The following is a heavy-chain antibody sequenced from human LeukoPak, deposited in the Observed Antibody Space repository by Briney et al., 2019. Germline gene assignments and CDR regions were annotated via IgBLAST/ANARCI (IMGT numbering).Heavy chain of an antibody. Sequence: SETLSLTCAVYGGSFSGYYWSWIRQPPGKGLEWIGEINHSGSTNYNPSLKSRVTISVDTSKNQFSLKLSSVTAADTAVYYCAIRSSWYEEGVFFDYWGQGTLVTVSS. V-gene: IGHV4-34*01. J-gene: IGHJ4*02. CDR1: GGSFSGYY. CDR2: INHSGST. D-gene: IGHD6-13*01. CDR3: AIRSSWYEEGVFFDY.